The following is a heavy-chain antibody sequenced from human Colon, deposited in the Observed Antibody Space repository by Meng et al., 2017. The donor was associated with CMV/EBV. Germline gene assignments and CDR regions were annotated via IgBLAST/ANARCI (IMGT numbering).Heavy chain of an antibody. D-gene: IGHD1-1*01. CDR1: GDSLRSHY. J-gene: IGHJ4*02. V-gene: IGHV4-59*11. CDR2: VYYSGSA. Sequence: GSLRLSCTVSGDSLRSHYWSWIRQSPGKGLEWMGYVYYSGSATYSDSLRSRITIAVDMPKNQVSLNLRSVTAADTAMYFSARGIGHASNNSHDFWGQGTLVTVSS. CDR3: ARGIGHASNNSHDF.